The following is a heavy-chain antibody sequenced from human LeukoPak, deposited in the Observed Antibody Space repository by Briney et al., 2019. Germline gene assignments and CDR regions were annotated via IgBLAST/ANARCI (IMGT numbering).Heavy chain of an antibody. V-gene: IGHV3-23*01. Sequence: GGSLRLSCAASGFTFSSYAMSWVRQAPGKGLEWVSAISGSGGSTYYADSVKGRFTISRDNSKNTLYLQMNSLRAEDTAVYYCAKSGSLWFGELFASYYYYMDVWGKGTTVTVSS. CDR3: AKSGSLWFGELFASYYYYMDV. CDR2: ISGSGGST. D-gene: IGHD3-10*01. CDR1: GFTFSSYA. J-gene: IGHJ6*03.